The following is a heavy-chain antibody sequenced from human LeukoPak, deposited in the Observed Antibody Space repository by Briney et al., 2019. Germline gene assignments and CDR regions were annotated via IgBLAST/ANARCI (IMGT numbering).Heavy chain of an antibody. J-gene: IGHJ4*02. CDR1: GFTFSNAW. D-gene: IGHD3-9*01. CDR3: TTGPSLITIFVCY. CDR2: IKSKTDGGTT. Sequence: GGSLRLSCAASGFTFSNAWMSWVRQAPGKGLEWVGRIKSKTDGGTTDYAAPVKGRFTISRDDSKNTLYLQMNSLKTEDTAVYYCTTGPSLITIFVCYWGQGTLVTVSS. V-gene: IGHV3-15*01.